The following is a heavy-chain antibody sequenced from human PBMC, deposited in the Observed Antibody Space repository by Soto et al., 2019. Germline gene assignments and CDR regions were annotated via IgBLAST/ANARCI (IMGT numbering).Heavy chain of an antibody. D-gene: IGHD3-3*01. CDR2: IYYSGST. CDR3: ARDLWSGSRGDYYCCMDV. V-gene: IGHV4-30-4*01. Sequence: SETLSLTCTVSGGSISSGDYYWSWIRQPPGKGLEWIGYIYYSGSTYYNPSLKSRVTISVDTSKNQFSLKLSSVTAADTAVYYCARDLWSGSRGDYYCCMDVWGRGTTGTVSS. J-gene: IGHJ6*02. CDR1: GGSISSGDYY.